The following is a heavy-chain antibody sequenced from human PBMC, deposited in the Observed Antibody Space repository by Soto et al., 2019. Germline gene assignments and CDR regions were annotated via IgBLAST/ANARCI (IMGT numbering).Heavy chain of an antibody. CDR3: AKSPIYSSYAFDI. J-gene: IGHJ3*02. Sequence: GGSLRLSCAASGFTFSSYGVPWVRQAPGKGLEWVAVISYDGSNKYYADSVKGRFTISRDNSKNTLYLQMNSLRAEDTAVYYCAKSPIYSSYAFDIWGQGTMVTVSS. CDR2: ISYDGSNK. V-gene: IGHV3-30*18. CDR1: GFTFSSYG. D-gene: IGHD6-6*01.